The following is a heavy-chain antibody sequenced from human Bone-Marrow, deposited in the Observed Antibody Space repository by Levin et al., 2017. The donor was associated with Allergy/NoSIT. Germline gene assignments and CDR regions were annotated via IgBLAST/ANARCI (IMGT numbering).Heavy chain of an antibody. CDR1: SGSISGYY. J-gene: IGHJ2*01. CDR2: IYSSGAT. D-gene: IGHD2-8*01. CDR3: ARSLMVYAIRYFDL. V-gene: IGHV4-59*01. Sequence: PSQTLSLTCAVSSGSISGYYWNWIRQPPGKQMEWLGYIYSSGATNYNPSFKSRVTISVDTSENQFSLKLSSVTAADTAVYYCARSLMVYAIRYFDLWGRGTLVTVSS.